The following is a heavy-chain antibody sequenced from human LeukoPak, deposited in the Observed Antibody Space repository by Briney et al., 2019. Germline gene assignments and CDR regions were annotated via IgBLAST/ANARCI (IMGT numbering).Heavy chain of an antibody. J-gene: IGHJ6*03. CDR2: INTDGSGT. CDR1: GFTFSSYW. CDR3: ASATVTTYDFYYYMDV. Sequence: PGGSLRLSCAASGFTFSSYWMHWVRQGPGKGQVWVSRINTDGSGTMYADSVKVRFTISRDNAKNTLYLQMNSLRAEDTAVYYCASATVTTYDFYYYMDVWGKGTTVTVSS. V-gene: IGHV3-74*03. D-gene: IGHD4-11*01.